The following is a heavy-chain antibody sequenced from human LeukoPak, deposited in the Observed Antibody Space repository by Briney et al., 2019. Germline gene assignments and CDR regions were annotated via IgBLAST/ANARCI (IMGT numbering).Heavy chain of an antibody. CDR1: GFIFSDYN. CDR3: ARDKEVVVAATQNYYYYYGMDV. D-gene: IGHD2-15*01. V-gene: IGHV3-48*04. CDR2: IDSSSSTI. J-gene: IGHJ6*02. Sequence: GPLRLSCEASGFIFSDYNMNWVRQAPGKGLEWLSYIDSSSSTIYYADSVKGRFAISRDNAKNSLYLQMNSLRAEDTAVYYCARDKEVVVAATQNYYYYYGMDVWGQGTTVTVSS.